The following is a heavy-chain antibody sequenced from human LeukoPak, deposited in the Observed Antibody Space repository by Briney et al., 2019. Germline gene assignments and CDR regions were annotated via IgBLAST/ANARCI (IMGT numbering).Heavy chain of an antibody. V-gene: IGHV4-4*07. CDR1: DDSISSYY. J-gene: IGHJ4*02. Sequence: SETLSLTCTVSDDSISSYYWSWIRQPAGKELEWIGRIYVTGSANYNPSLKSRVTISIDKSKNQFSLKLSSVTAADTAVYYCARAYSSGWYTTSLDYWGQGTLVTVSS. D-gene: IGHD6-19*01. CDR3: ARAYSSGWYTTSLDY. CDR2: IYVTGSA.